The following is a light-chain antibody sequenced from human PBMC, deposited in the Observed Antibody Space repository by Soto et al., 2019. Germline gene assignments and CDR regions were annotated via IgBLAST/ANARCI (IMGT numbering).Light chain of an antibody. V-gene: IGLV2-8*01. CDR3: SSYAGRNNVI. Sequence: QSVLTQPPSASGSPGQSVTISCTGTSSDVGDYNYVSWYQQHPGKAHKLMIYEVTKRPSGVPDRFSGSKSGNTASLTVSGLRAEDEADYFCSSYAGRNNVIVGGGTKLTVL. J-gene: IGLJ2*01. CDR2: EVT. CDR1: SSDVGDYNY.